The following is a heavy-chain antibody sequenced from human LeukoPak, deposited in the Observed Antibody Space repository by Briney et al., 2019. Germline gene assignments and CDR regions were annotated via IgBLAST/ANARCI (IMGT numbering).Heavy chain of an antibody. J-gene: IGHJ3*02. V-gene: IGHV3-7*01. D-gene: IGHD6-19*01. CDR1: GFTFSSCW. Sequence: GGSLRLSCAASGFTFSSCWMSWVRQAPGKGLEWVANIKQDGSEKYYVDSVKGRFTISRDNAKNSLYLQMNSLRAEDTAVYYCATYSSGHDAFDIWGQGTTVTVSS. CDR2: IKQDGSEK. CDR3: ATYSSGHDAFDI.